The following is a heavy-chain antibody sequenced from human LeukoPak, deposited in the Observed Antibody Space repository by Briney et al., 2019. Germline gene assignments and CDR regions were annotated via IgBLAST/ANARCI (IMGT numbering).Heavy chain of an antibody. Sequence: GGPLRLSCAPSGFTFNSHPMHWVRQAPGKGREWVAVISYDGSKKYYAYSVKGRLTISRDNSKNKLYLQMNSLRAEDTAVYYCARDDLYYGSGSYYKMGFDYWGQGTLVTVSS. CDR2: ISYDGSKK. J-gene: IGHJ4*02. D-gene: IGHD3-10*01. V-gene: IGHV3-30-3*01. CDR3: ARDDLYYGSGSYYKMGFDY. CDR1: GFTFNSHP.